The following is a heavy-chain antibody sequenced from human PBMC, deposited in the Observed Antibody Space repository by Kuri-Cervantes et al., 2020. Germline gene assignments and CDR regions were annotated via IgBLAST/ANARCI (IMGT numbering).Heavy chain of an antibody. D-gene: IGHD6-19*01. CDR1: GGSFSGYY. CDR2: IHHSGST. Sequence: SQTLSLTCAVYGGSFSGYYWSWIRQSPGKGLEWIGEIHHSGSTYYNPSLKSRITMSVDTSKNQFYLKLSSVTAADTAVYYCARASGRYYYYYYYLDVWGKGTTVTVSS. CDR3: ARASGRYYYYYYYLDV. V-gene: IGHV4-34*10. J-gene: IGHJ6*03.